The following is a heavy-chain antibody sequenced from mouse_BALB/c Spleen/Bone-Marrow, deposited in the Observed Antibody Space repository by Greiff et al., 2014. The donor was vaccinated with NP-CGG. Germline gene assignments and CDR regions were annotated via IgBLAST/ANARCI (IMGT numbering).Heavy chain of an antibody. V-gene: IGHV1S81*02. CDR1: GYTFTSYW. J-gene: IGHJ2*01. Sequence: QVQLQQSGAELVKPGASVKLSRKASGYTFTSYWMHWVKQRPGQGLEWIGEINPSNGRTNYNEKFKSKATLTVDKSSSTAYMQLSSLTSEDSAVYYCARLGFDYWGQGTTLTVSS. CDR3: ARLGFDY. CDR2: INPSNGRT.